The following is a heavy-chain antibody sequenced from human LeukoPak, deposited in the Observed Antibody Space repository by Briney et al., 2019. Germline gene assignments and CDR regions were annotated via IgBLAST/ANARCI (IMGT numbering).Heavy chain of an antibody. J-gene: IGHJ4*02. Sequence: GGSLRLSCAASGFTFNTYAMHWVRQAPGKGLGWVAVISYDGSNKYYADSVKGRFTIARDDSKNTLYLQMNSLRAEDTAVYYCARVGTVVHFDYWGQGTLVTASS. CDR3: ARVGTVVHFDY. V-gene: IGHV3-30-3*01. D-gene: IGHD4-23*01. CDR2: ISYDGSNK. CDR1: GFTFNTYA.